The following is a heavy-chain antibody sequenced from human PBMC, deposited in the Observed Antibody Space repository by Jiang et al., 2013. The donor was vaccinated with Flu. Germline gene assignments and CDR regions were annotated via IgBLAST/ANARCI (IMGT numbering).Heavy chain of an antibody. D-gene: IGHD1-26*01. Sequence: SVDTSKNQFSLKLSSVTAADTAVYYCARLGIVGATGFDYWGQGTLVTVSS. CDR3: ARLGIVGATGFDY. J-gene: IGHJ4*02. V-gene: IGHV4-39*01.